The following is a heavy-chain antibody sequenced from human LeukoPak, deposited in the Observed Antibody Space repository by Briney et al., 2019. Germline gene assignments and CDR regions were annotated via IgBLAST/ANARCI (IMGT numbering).Heavy chain of an antibody. CDR3: AREDYYDNWFDP. J-gene: IGHJ5*02. V-gene: IGHV4-61*02. CDR2: IYTSGST. Sequence: SETLSLTCTVSGGSISSGSYYWSWIRQPAGKGLEWIGRIYTSGSTSYSPSLKSRVTISVDTSKNQFSLKLSSVTAADTAVYYCAREDYYDNWFDPWGQGTLVTVSS. CDR1: GGSISSGSYY. D-gene: IGHD3-22*01.